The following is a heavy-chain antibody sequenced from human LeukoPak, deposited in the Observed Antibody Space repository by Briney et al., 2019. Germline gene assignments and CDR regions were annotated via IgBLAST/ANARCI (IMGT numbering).Heavy chain of an antibody. Sequence: GGSLRLSCAASGFTFSIYAMSWVRQAPGKGLEWVPSISGSGGNTYYADSVRGRFTISRDNSKNTLYLQMNSLRAEDTAVYYCANSLGWGGSGYQGAFDIWGQGTMVTVSS. CDR2: ISGSGGNT. CDR3: ANSLGWGGSGYQGAFDI. V-gene: IGHV3-23*01. D-gene: IGHD3-22*01. CDR1: GFTFSIYA. J-gene: IGHJ3*02.